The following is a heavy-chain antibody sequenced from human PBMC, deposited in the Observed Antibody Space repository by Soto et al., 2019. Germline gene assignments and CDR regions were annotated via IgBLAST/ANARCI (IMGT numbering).Heavy chain of an antibody. CDR2: MNPNSGNT. CDR3: ARGPRICFFPKYHLDS. Sequence: QVQLVQSGAEVKKPGASVKVSCKASGYTFTSYDINWVRHAPGQGLEWMGWMNPNSGNTGYAQKFKCRVTMTRSTSISTSSMELSILRSENTAVNYWARGPRICFFPKYHLDSWGQGTLVKVSS. J-gene: IGHJ1*01. D-gene: IGHD2-2*01. V-gene: IGHV1-8*01. CDR1: GYTFTSYD.